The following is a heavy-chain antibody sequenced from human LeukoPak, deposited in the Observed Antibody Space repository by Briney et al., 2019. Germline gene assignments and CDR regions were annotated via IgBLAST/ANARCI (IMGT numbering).Heavy chain of an antibody. V-gene: IGHV3-21*01. CDR3: ARDLSPVVRASPMGY. D-gene: IGHD3-10*01. Sequence: PGGSLRLSCAASGFTFSSYSMNWVRQAPGKGLEWVSSISSSSSYIYYADSVKGRFAISRDNAKNSLYLQMNSLRAEDMAVYYCARDLSPVVRASPMGYWGQGTLVTVSS. J-gene: IGHJ4*02. CDR1: GFTFSSYS. CDR2: ISSSSSYI.